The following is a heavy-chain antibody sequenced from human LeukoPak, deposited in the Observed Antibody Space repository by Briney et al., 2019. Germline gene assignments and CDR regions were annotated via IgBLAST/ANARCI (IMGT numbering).Heavy chain of an antibody. V-gene: IGHV3-30-3*01. D-gene: IGHD1-26*01. Sequence: GRSLRLSCAASRFSFSTYAVHWVRQTPGKGLEWVAIIAYDGSNKYYADSVKGRFTISRDNSKNTLYLQMNSLRVQDTAVYYCARDIFSGSYAYYYGMDVWGQGTTVTVSS. CDR3: ARDIFSGSYAYYYGMDV. CDR2: IAYDGSNK. J-gene: IGHJ6*02. CDR1: RFSFSTYA.